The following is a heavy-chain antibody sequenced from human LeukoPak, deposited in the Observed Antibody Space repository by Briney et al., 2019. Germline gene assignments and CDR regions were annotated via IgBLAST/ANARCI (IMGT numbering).Heavy chain of an antibody. Sequence: GGSLRLSCAASGFSFSDYAMDWVRQAPGKGLEWVSAISSNSAHIYYADSVKGRFTISRDNAKCSVSLQMNSLRDDDTAVYYCARIFRYQLVDYYALDVWGQGTTVTVSS. D-gene: IGHD2-2*01. J-gene: IGHJ6*02. CDR3: ARIFRYQLVDYYALDV. CDR2: ISSNSAHI. V-gene: IGHV3-21*01. CDR1: GFSFSDYA.